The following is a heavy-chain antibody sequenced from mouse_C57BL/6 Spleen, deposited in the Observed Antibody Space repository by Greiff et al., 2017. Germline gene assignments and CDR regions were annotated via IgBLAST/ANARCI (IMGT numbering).Heavy chain of an antibody. J-gene: IGHJ4*01. CDR1: GYTFTSYW. CDR2: INPSSGYT. Sequence: QVQLQQSGAELAKPGASVKLSCKASGYTFTSYWMHWVKQRPGQGLEWIGYINPSSGYTKYNQKFKDKATLTADKSSSTAYMQLSSLTYEDSAVXYCARLSAREGYAMDYWGQGTSVTVSS. CDR3: ARLSAREGYAMDY. V-gene: IGHV1-7*01.